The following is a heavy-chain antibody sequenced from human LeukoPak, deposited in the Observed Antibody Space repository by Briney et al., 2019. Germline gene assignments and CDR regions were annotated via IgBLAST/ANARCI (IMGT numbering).Heavy chain of an antibody. Sequence: PSETLSLTCSVSSGSISNSNYYWGWIRQPPGKGLEWIGSIFCGSTDYNPSLKSRVTISVDTSKNQFSLKLSSVTAADTAVYYCAREHGGNDAFDIWGQGTMVTVSS. CDR1: SGSISNSNYY. J-gene: IGHJ3*02. D-gene: IGHD4-23*01. CDR3: AREHGGNDAFDI. V-gene: IGHV4-39*07. CDR2: IFCGST.